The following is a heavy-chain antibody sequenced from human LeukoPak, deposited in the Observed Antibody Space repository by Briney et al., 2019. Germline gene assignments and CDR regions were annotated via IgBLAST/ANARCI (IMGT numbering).Heavy chain of an antibody. CDR1: GYTLTSYD. V-gene: IGHV7-4-1*02. CDR2: INTNTGNP. Sequence: ASVKVSCKASGYTLTSYDINWVRQATGQGLEWMGWINTNTGNPTYAQGFTGRFVFSLDTSVSTAYLQISSLKAEDTAVYYCARGQGAAGISWYFDLWGRGTLVTVSS. J-gene: IGHJ2*01. CDR3: ARGQGAAGISWYFDL. D-gene: IGHD6-13*01.